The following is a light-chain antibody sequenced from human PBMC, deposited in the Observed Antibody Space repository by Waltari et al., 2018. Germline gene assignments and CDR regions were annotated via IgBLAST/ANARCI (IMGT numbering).Light chain of an antibody. CDR2: DAS. J-gene: IGKJ1*01. V-gene: IGKV3-11*01. CDR3: QQRSDWWT. Sequence: EIVLTQSPATLSLSTGARPTLSCRASQSVSTYLAWYQQRPGQAPRLLISDASNRATGIPARFSGSGSGTDFTLTISSLEPEDFAVYYCQQRSDWWTFGQGTKVEIK. CDR1: QSVSTY.